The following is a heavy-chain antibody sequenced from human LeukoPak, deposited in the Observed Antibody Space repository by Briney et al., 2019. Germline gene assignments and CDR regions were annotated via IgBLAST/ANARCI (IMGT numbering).Heavy chain of an antibody. V-gene: IGHV3-48*03. CDR3: ARQGGSYCLDY. CDR1: GFTFSSYE. CDR2: ISSSGSTI. D-gene: IGHD1-26*01. Sequence: PGGSLRLSCAASGFTFSSYEMNWVRQAPGKGLEWVSYISSSGSTIYYADSVKGRFTISRDNAKNSLYLQMNSLRAEDTAVHYCARQGGSYCLDYWGQGTLVTVSS. J-gene: IGHJ4*02.